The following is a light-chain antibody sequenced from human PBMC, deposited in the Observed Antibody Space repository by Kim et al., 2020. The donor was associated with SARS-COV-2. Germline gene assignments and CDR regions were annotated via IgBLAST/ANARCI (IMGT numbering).Light chain of an antibody. CDR1: QSLVYSDGNTY. V-gene: IGKV2-30*01. Sequence: DVVMTQSPLSLPVTLGQPASISCSSSQSLVYSDGNTYLNWLQQRPGQSPRRLIYKVSNRDAGVPDRFSGSGSGTDFTLKISRVEAEDVGVYYCMQGIQAMTLGEGTRLEIK. J-gene: IGKJ5*01. CDR3: MQGIQAMT. CDR2: KVS.